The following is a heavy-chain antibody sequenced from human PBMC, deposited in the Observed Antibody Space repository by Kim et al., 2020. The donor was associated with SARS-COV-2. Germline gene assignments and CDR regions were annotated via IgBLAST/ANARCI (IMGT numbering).Heavy chain of an antibody. CDR2: INHSGST. J-gene: IGHJ4*02. CDR3: ARGRLRGIAVAVSIRGQSRGKYYFDY. Sequence: SETLSLTCAVYGGSFSDYYWSWIRQPPGKGLEWIGEINHSGSTNYNPSLKSRVTISVDTSKNQFSLKLSSVTAADTAVYYCARGRLRGIAVAVSIRGQSRGKYYFDYWGQGTLVTVSS. CDR1: GGSFSDYY. D-gene: IGHD6-19*01. V-gene: IGHV4-34*01.